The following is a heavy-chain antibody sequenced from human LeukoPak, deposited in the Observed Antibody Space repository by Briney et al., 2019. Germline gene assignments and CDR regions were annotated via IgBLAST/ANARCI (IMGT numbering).Heavy chain of an antibody. D-gene: IGHD4-17*01. CDR2: ISGSGGST. V-gene: IGHV3-23*01. J-gene: IGHJ4*02. Sequence: PGGSLRLSCAASGFTFGSYAMSWVRQAPGKGLEWVSAISGSGGSTYYADSVKGRFTISRDNSKNTLYLQMNSLRAEDTAVYYCAKLSGYGDYVDYWGQGTLVTVSS. CDR1: GFTFGSYA. CDR3: AKLSGYGDYVDY.